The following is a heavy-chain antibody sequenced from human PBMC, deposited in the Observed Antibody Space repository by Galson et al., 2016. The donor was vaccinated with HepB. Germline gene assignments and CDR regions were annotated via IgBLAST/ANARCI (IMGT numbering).Heavy chain of an antibody. CDR1: GFNFRACG. CDR2: IWYDGNKT. J-gene: IGHJ4*02. D-gene: IGHD3-10*01. CDR3: AKERGFYASRSFASYDF. V-gene: IGHV3-33*06. Sequence: SLRLSCAASGFNFRACGMHWLRQAPGRGLEWVALIWYDGNKTYYADSVKGRFTISRDNSKNILYLQMNSLRAEDTAIYYCAKERGFYASRSFASYDFWGQGTLSPSHQ.